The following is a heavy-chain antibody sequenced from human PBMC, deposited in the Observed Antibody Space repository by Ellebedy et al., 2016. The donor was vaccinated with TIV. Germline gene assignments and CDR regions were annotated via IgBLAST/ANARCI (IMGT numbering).Heavy chain of an antibody. J-gene: IGHJ4*02. CDR1: GDSFSSDTSY. CDR2: IYHTGDT. D-gene: IGHD4/OR15-4a*01. Sequence: GSLRLXXTVSGDSFSSDTSYWSWIRQSAGKELEWIGYIYHTGDTYYNPSLKSRVTMSVDTSKNQFSLKVSSVTAADTAVYYCTRVKLGDRADYRLDYWGQGTQVTVPS. V-gene: IGHV4-61*01. CDR3: TRVKLGDRADYRLDY.